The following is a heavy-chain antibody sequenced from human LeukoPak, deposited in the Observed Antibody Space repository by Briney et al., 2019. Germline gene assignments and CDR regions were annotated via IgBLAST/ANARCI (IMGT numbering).Heavy chain of an antibody. J-gene: IGHJ4*02. CDR3: ARVVVSSSSDYFDY. CDR2: ISHDGSNK. D-gene: IGHD6-6*01. CDR1: GFTFSTYA. V-gene: IGHV3-30*04. Sequence: GGSLRLSCEASGFTFSTYAMHWVRQAPGKGLEWVAVISHDGSNKYYADSVKGRFTISRDNSKNTLYLQMNSLRAEDTAVYYCARVVVSSSSDYFDYWGQGTLVTVSS.